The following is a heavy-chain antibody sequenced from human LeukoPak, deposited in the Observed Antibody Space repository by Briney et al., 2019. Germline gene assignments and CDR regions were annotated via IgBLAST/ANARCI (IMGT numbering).Heavy chain of an antibody. CDR2: ISGSGGST. CDR3: AKGPPGSYDFWSGYQYYFDY. J-gene: IGHJ4*02. D-gene: IGHD3-3*01. Sequence: GGSLRLSCAASGFTFSSYAMSWVRQAPGKGLEWVSAISGSGGSTYYADSVKGRFTISRDNSKNTLYLQMNSLRAEDTAVYYCAKGPPGSYDFWSGYQYYFDYWGQGTLVTVST. V-gene: IGHV3-23*01. CDR1: GFTFSSYA.